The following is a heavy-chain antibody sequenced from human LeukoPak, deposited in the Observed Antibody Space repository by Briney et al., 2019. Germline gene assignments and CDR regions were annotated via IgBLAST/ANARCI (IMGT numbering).Heavy chain of an antibody. CDR1: GGSISNYW. CDR2: VFDSGGT. D-gene: IGHD6-13*01. J-gene: IGHJ4*02. CDR3: ARGYSSSWNYFDY. V-gene: IGHV4-59*01. Sequence: SETLSLTCTVSGGSISNYWWSWIRQPPGKGLEWIGYVFDSGGTNYNPSLKGRVTISVDTSKKQFSLKLSSVTAADTAVYYCARGYSSSWNYFDYWGQGTLVTVSS.